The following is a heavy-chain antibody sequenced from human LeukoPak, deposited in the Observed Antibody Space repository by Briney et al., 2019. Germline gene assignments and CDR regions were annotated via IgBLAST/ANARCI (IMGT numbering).Heavy chain of an antibody. D-gene: IGHD4-17*01. CDR1: GDSIIISSYY. CDR2: IYYSGST. J-gene: IGHJ4*02. V-gene: IGHV4-39*01. Sequence: SETLSLTCTVSGDSIIISSYYWGWIRQPPGKGLEWIGSIYYSGSTYYNPSLKSRVTLSVDTSKNQFSLKLNSVTAADTAVYSCARLPYGERFDYWGQGTLVTVSS. CDR3: ARLPYGERFDY.